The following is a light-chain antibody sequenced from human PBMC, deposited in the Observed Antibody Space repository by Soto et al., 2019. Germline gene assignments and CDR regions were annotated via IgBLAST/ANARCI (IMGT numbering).Light chain of an antibody. CDR3: SSYGASSTL. Sequence: QSALTQPASVSGSPGQSITISCTGSSSDIGGYNYVSWYQQHPGKAPKLLIYDVSYRPSGISDRFSGSKSGNTASLTISGLQPEDEADYYGSSYGASSTLFGGWTKLTVL. CDR1: SSDIGGYNY. V-gene: IGLV2-14*03. CDR2: DVS. J-gene: IGLJ2*01.